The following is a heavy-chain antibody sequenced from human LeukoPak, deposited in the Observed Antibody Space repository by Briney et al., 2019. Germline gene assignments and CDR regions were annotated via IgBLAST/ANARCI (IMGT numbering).Heavy chain of an antibody. CDR1: GYTFTGHY. D-gene: IGHD3-10*01. Sequence: ASVKVSCKASGYTFTGHYMHWVRQAPGQGLEWMGWINPNNGGTDCAQKFQGRVTMTRDTSISTAYMELISLISDDTAVYYCARDVGSSEVFDYWGQGTLVTVSS. CDR3: ARDVGSSEVFDY. J-gene: IGHJ4*02. CDR2: INPNNGGT. V-gene: IGHV1-2*02.